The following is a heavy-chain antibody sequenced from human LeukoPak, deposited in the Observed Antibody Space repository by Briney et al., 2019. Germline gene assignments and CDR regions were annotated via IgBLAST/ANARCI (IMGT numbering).Heavy chain of an antibody. J-gene: IGHJ5*02. CDR3: ARYVVDYDFWSGPGDWFDP. CDR1: GGTFSSYA. CDR2: IIPIFGTA. Sequence: SVKVSCKASGGTFSSYAISWVRQAPGQGLEWMGGIIPIFGTANYAQKFQGRVTITADESTSTAYMELSSLRSEDTAVYYCARYVVDYDFWSGPGDWFDPWGQGTLVTVSS. V-gene: IGHV1-69*13. D-gene: IGHD3-3*01.